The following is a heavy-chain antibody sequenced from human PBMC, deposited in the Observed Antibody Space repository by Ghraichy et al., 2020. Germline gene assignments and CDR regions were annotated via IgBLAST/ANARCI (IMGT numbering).Heavy chain of an antibody. CDR3: ARTAMASHYYYYYGMDV. V-gene: IGHV4-31*03. CDR2: IYYSGST. J-gene: IGHJ6*02. Sequence: SETLSLTCTVSGGSISSGGYYWSWIRQHPGKGLEWIGYIYYSGSTYYNPSLKSRVTISVDTSKNQFSLKLSSVTAADTAVYYCARTAMASHYYYYYGMDVWGQGTTVTVSS. D-gene: IGHD5-18*01. CDR1: GGSISSGGYY.